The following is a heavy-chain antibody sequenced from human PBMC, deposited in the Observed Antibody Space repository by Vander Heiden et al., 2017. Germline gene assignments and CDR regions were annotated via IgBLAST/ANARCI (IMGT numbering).Heavy chain of an antibody. CDR1: GSSVRNDW. CDR3: ATLRDYYESSGLDK. J-gene: IGHJ4*02. Sequence: EAQLVESGGGLSRPEESLRLTCEASGSSVRNDWRSWVRQAPGKGLEWMGRIKRMTDGGTSEYAAPVKGRFSISRDDSKNTVYLQMNSLKTEDTAIYFCATLRDYYESSGLDKWGQGTLVTVSS. D-gene: IGHD3-22*01. V-gene: IGHV3-15*01. CDR2: IKRMTDGGTS.